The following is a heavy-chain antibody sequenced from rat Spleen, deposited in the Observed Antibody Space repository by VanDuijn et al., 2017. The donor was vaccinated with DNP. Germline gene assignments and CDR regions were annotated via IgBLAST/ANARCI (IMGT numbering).Heavy chain of an antibody. CDR3: ARWVRALDY. V-gene: IGHV3-3*01. CDR1: GYSITRTY. D-gene: IGHD4-1*01. CDR2: VNSAGNT. Sequence: EVQLQESGPGLVKPSQSLSLTCSVTGYSITRTYWGWIRKFPGNKLEWMGSVNSAGNTHYNPSLKSRISITRDTSKNQFFLQLNSVTTEDTATYYCARWVRALDYWGHGVMVTVSS. J-gene: IGHJ2*01.